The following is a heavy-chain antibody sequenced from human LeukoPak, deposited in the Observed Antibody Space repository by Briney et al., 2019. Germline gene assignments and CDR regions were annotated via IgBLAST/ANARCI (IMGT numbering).Heavy chain of an antibody. CDR3: AKYISGSSWSDAFDI. D-gene: IGHD6-13*01. CDR1: RGTFSSYA. Sequence: SVKVSCKASRGTFSSYAISWVRQAPGQGLEWMGGIIPIFGTANYAQKFQGRVTITADESTSTAYMELSSLRSEDTAVYYCAKYISGSSWSDAFDIWGQGTMVTVSS. V-gene: IGHV1-69*13. CDR2: IIPIFGTA. J-gene: IGHJ3*02.